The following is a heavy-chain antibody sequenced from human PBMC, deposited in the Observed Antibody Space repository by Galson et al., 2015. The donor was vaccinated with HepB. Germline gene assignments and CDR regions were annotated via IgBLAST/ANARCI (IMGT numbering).Heavy chain of an antibody. CDR3: ARPHVWSGSQYNWFDP. CDR2: INSDGSST. J-gene: IGHJ5*02. D-gene: IGHD3-3*01. CDR1: GFSFSYYW. V-gene: IGHV3-74*01. Sequence: SLRLSCAGSGFSFSYYWMHWVRQAPGKGLVWVARINSDGSSTNYPDSVKGRFTISRDNAANTLYRQLHSLRAEDTAVYYCARPHVWSGSQYNWFDPWGQGTLVTVSS.